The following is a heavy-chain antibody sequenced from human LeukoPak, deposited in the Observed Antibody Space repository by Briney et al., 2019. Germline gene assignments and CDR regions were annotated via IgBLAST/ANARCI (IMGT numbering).Heavy chain of an antibody. CDR1: GFTFSSYA. V-gene: IGHV3-23*01. Sequence: GGSLRLSRAASGFTFSSYAMSWVRQAPGKGLEWVSAISGRGGSTYYADSVKGRFTISRDNSKNTLYLQMNSLRAEDTAVYYCAKTIVGATRTQYYFDYWGQGTLVTVSS. CDR3: AKTIVGATRTQYYFDY. CDR2: ISGRGGST. J-gene: IGHJ4*02. D-gene: IGHD1-26*01.